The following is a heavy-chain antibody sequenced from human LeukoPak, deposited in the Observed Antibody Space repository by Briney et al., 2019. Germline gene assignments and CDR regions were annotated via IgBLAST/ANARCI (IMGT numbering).Heavy chain of an antibody. CDR1: GYTFTSYG. CDR3: ARSLYCSSTSCFMDY. J-gene: IGHJ4*02. Sequence: ASVKVSCKASGYTFTSYGISWVRQAPGQGLEWMGWISAYNGNTNYAQKFQGRVTITADESTSTAYMELSSLRSEDTAVYYCARSLYCSSTSCFMDYWGQGTLVTVSS. D-gene: IGHD2-2*01. CDR2: ISAYNGNT. V-gene: IGHV1-18*01.